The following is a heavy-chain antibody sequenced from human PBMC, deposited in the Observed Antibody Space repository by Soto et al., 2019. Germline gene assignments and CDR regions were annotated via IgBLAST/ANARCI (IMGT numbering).Heavy chain of an antibody. D-gene: IGHD2-2*02. CDR1: GFTCRNYA. Sequence: QVQLVESGGGVVQPGRSLRLSCAASGFTCRNYALHWVRQAPGKGLEWLAVISYDLSNSFYSDSVKGRFIISRDNSKNTVYLQLSSLRVEDTAVYYCARDRGPGYCISTSCYRGTSFDYWGPGTMVTVSS. J-gene: IGHJ4*02. CDR2: ISYDLSNS. CDR3: ARDRGPGYCISTSCYRGTSFDY. V-gene: IGHV3-30-3*01.